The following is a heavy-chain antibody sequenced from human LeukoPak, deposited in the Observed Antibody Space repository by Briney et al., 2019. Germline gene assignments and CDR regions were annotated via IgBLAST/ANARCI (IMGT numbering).Heavy chain of an antibody. J-gene: IGHJ6*03. D-gene: IGHD3-3*01. CDR2: ISASGAMT. CDR1: GFTVRDYV. V-gene: IGHV3-23*01. CDR3: ARGGITIFGVVIYMDV. Sequence: GGSLRLSCAASGFTVRDYVMTWVRQAPGKGLEWVSSISASGAMTYYADSVKGRFTISRDNAKNSLYLQMNSLRAEDTALYYCARGGITIFGVVIYMDVWGKGTTVTVSS.